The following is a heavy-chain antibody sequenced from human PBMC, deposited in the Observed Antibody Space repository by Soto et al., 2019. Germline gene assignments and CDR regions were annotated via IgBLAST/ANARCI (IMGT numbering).Heavy chain of an antibody. J-gene: IGHJ5*02. CDR2: INPHSGDT. CDR1: GYSFATYA. V-gene: IGHV1-3*01. D-gene: IGHD5-18*01. CDR3: ARRYRSAGWLEP. Sequence: QVQLVQSGAEVKKPGAAVKVSCKASGYSFATYAIHWVRRAPGQGLEWMGWINPHSGDTEYSDTFQDRVTITRDTPATTAYMELRGLTSADTAVFYCARRYRSAGWLEPWGQGTLVTVSS.